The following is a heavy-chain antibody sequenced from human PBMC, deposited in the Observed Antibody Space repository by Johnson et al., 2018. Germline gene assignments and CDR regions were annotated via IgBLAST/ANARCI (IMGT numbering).Heavy chain of an antibody. CDR3: ARESGRTSLPRYDYYGMDV. CDR2: IIPIFGTA. V-gene: IGHV1-69*01. D-gene: IGHD1-26*01. J-gene: IGHJ6*02. Sequence: QVQLVQSGAEVKKPGSSVKVSCKASGGTFSSYAISWVRQAPGQGLEWMGGIIPIFGTANYAQKFQGRVTITADESTSTAYMELSSLRSEDTAVYYCARESGRTSLPRYDYYGMDVWGQGTTVTVSS. CDR1: GGTFSSYA.